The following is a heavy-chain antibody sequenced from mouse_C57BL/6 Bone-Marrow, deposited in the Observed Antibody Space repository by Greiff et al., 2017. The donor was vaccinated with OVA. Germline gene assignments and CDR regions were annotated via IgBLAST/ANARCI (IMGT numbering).Heavy chain of an antibody. V-gene: IGHV1-74*01. Sequence: QVHVKQPGAELVKPGASVKVSCKASGYTFTSYWMHWVKQRPGQGLEWIGRIHPSDSDTNYNQTFKGKATLTVDKSSSTAYLQLSSLTSEDSAVYYCAIMRNYVFAYWGQGTLVTVSA. CDR1: GYTFTSYW. CDR2: IHPSDSDT. D-gene: IGHD2-1*01. J-gene: IGHJ3*01. CDR3: AIMRNYVFAY.